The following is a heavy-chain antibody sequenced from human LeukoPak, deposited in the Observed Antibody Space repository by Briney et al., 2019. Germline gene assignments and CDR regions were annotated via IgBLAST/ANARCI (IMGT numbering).Heavy chain of an antibody. CDR3: ARVDCTGFSCYSGFDY. D-gene: IGHD2-15*01. CDR2: INHSGST. V-gene: IGHV4-34*01. Sequence: SETLSLTCAVYGGSFSGYYWSWIRQPPGKGLEWIGEINHSGSTNYNPSLKSRVTISVDTSKNQFSLKLSSVTAADTAVYYCARVDCTGFSCYSGFDYWGQGTLATVSS. J-gene: IGHJ4*02. CDR1: GGSFSGYY.